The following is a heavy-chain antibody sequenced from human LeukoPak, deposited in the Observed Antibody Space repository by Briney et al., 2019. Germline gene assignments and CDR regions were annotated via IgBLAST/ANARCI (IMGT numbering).Heavy chain of an antibody. CDR3: ARDGVHIVVVVAATPGGY. D-gene: IGHD2-15*01. CDR2: INPNSGGT. J-gene: IGHJ4*02. V-gene: IGHV1-2*02. CDR1: GYTFTGYY. Sequence: AASVKVSCKASGYTFTGYYMHWVRQAPGQGLEWMGWINPNSGGTNYAQKFQGRVTMTRDTSISTAYMELSRLRSDDTAVYYCARDGVHIVVVVAATPGGYWGQGTLVTVSS.